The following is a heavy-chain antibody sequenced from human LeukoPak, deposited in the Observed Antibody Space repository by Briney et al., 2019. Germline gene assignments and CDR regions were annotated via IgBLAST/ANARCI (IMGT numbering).Heavy chain of an antibody. D-gene: IGHD1-14*01. J-gene: IGHJ3*02. Sequence: GGSLRLSCAASGFTFSGYWMHWVRQAPGKGLVWVSRINGDGSSTTYADSVKGRFTISRDNAKNTLYLQMNSLRAEDMAVYYCARDGMTAARDAFDIWGQGTMVTVSS. CDR1: GFTFSGYW. CDR3: ARDGMTAARDAFDI. CDR2: INGDGSST. V-gene: IGHV3-74*01.